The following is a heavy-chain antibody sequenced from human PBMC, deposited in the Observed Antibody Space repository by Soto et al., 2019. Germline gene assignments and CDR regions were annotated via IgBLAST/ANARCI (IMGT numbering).Heavy chain of an antibody. CDR1: GFTFSSYS. CDR3: ARDGVSCTNGVCYHYYYYGMDV. J-gene: IGHJ6*02. D-gene: IGHD2-8*01. Sequence: GGSLRLSCAASGFTFSSYSMNWVRQAPGKGLEWVSSISSSSSYIYYADSVKGRFTISRDNAKNSLYLQMNSLRAEDTAVYYCARDGVSCTNGVCYHYYYYGMDVWRQRTTVTVSS. CDR2: ISSSSSYI. V-gene: IGHV3-21*01.